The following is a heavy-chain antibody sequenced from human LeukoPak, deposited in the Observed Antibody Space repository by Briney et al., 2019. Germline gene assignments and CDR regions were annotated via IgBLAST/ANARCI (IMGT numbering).Heavy chain of an antibody. Sequence: PGGSLRLSCAASGFTFSSYSMNWVRQAPGKGLEWVSSISSSSSYIYYADSVKGRFTISRDNAKNSLYLQMNSLRAEDTAVYYCASWSIVVVPAAMTSVGWGRGTLVTVSS. CDR2: ISSSSSYI. V-gene: IGHV3-21*01. CDR1: GFTFSSYS. J-gene: IGHJ4*02. D-gene: IGHD2-2*01. CDR3: ASWSIVVVPAAMTSVG.